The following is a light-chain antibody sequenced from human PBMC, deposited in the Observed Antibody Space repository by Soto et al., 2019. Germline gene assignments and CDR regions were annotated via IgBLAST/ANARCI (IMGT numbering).Light chain of an antibody. CDR1: SSDIGDSNY. J-gene: IGLJ1*01. CDR3: SLFRSSSTSYV. CDR2: DVS. V-gene: IGLV2-14*03. Sequence: QSALTQPASVSGSPGQSITISCTGTSSDIGDSNYVSWYQQHPGKAPKLVIYDVSNRPSGVSNRFSGSKSANTASLTISGLQAEDEADYYCSLFRSSSTSYVFGTGTKVTVL.